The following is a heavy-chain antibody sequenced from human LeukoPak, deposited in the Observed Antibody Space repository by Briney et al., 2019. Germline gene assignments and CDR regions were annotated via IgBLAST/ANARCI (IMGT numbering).Heavy chain of an antibody. V-gene: IGHV1-18*01. CDR3: ARDGQYDYGGNSARYNWFDP. J-gene: IGHJ5*02. CDR2: ISAYNGNT. Sequence: ASVKVSCKASGYTFTSYGISWVRQAPGQGLEWMGWISAYNGNTNYAQKLQGRVTMTTDTSTSTAYMELRSLRSDDTAVYYCARDGQYDYGGNSARYNWFDPWGQGTLVTVSS. CDR1: GYTFTSYG. D-gene: IGHD4-23*01.